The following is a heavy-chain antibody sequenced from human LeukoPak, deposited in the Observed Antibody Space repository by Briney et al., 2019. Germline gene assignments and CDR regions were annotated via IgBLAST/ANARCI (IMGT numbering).Heavy chain of an antibody. CDR3: AKPTMAVAGTDWIDAFDT. CDR2: LSRDGANT. CDR1: GITFSTFA. Sequence: PGGSLRLPCVASGITFSTFALTWVRQAPGKGLEWVSALSRDGANTYYADSAKGRFTISRDNANNLLYLQMDSLRAEDTAVYYCAKPTMAVAGTDWIDAFDTWGQGTMVTVSS. V-gene: IGHV3-23*01. J-gene: IGHJ3*02. D-gene: IGHD6-19*01.